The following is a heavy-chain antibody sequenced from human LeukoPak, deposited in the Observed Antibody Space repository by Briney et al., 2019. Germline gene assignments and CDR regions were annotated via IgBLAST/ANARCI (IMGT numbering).Heavy chain of an antibody. CDR2: IYYSGST. J-gene: IGHJ4*02. Sequence: SETLSLTCTVSGGSISSYYWSWIRQPPGKGLEWIGYIYYSGSTNYNPSLKSRVTISVDTSKNQFSLKLSSVTASDTAVYYCARGNGDYFDYWGQGTLVTVSS. CDR3: ARGNGDYFDY. V-gene: IGHV4-59*01. D-gene: IGHD4-17*01. CDR1: GGSISSYY.